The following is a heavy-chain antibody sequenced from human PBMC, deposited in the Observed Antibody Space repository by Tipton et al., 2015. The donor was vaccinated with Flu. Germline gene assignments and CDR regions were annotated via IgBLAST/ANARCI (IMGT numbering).Heavy chain of an antibody. CDR2: IYSGGST. CDR3: ATDSEYNNGRLYFDS. CDR1: GFSVSSNY. V-gene: IGHV3-53*01. Sequence: SLRLSCGVSGFSVSSNYMTWVRQAPGKGLEWVSVIYSGGSTYSADSVKGRFTISRDNSKNTLYLQMNSLRAEDTAVYYCATDSEYNNGRLYFDSWGQGTLVTVSS. D-gene: IGHD5-18*01. J-gene: IGHJ4*02.